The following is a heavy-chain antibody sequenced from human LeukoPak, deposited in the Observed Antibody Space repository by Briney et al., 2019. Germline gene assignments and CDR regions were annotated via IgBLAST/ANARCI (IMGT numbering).Heavy chain of an antibody. CDR2: ISYDGSNK. J-gene: IGHJ4*02. CDR3: AKNYYGSGSYLDY. V-gene: IGHV3-30*18. D-gene: IGHD3-10*01. CDR1: GFTFSSYW. Sequence: GGSLRLSCAASGFTFSSYWMSWVRQAPGKGLEWVAVISYDGSNKYYADSVKGRFTISRDNSKNTLYLQMNSLRAEDTAVYYCAKNYYGSGSYLDYWGQGTLVTVSS.